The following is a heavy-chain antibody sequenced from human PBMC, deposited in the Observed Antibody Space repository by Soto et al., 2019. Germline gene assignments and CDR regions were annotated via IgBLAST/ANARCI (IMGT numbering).Heavy chain of an antibody. D-gene: IGHD2-2*01. J-gene: IGHJ6*02. V-gene: IGHV1-3*01. Sequence: SVKVSFKASCYTFTTYSMHWGRQAPGQRLEWMGWIHAGNGNTEHSQKFQGRVTITRDTSASTAYLELGSLRSEDTAVYYCARAACSSTSCYNYYAYGMDVWGQGTEVTVYS. CDR1: CYTFTTYS. CDR3: ARAACSSTSCYNYYAYGMDV. CDR2: IHAGNGNT.